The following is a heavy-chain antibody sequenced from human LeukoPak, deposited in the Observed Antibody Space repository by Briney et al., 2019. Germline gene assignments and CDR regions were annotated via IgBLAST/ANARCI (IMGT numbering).Heavy chain of an antibody. CDR2: ISGSGGST. Sequence: GGSLRLSCAASGFTFSSYAMSWVRQAPGQGLEWVSAISGSGGSTYYAHSVKGRFTISRDTSKNTLYLQMNSLRAEDTAVYYCANNRGAAAGTLPLSGYWGQGTLVTVSS. D-gene: IGHD6-13*01. CDR1: GFTFSSYA. V-gene: IGHV3-23*01. J-gene: IGHJ4*02. CDR3: ANNRGAAAGTLPLSGY.